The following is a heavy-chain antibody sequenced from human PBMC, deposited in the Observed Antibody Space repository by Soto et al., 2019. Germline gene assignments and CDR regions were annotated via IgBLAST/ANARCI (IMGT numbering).Heavy chain of an antibody. CDR2: IYSGGST. J-gene: IGHJ6*03. Sequence: PGGSLRLSCAASGFTVSSNYMSWVRQAPGKGLEWVSVIYSGGSTYYADSVKGRFTISRDNSKNTLYLQMNSLRAEDTAVYYCARAPAYYYYMDVWGKGTTVTVSS. CDR1: GFTVSSNY. CDR3: ARAPAYYYYMDV. V-gene: IGHV3-66*01.